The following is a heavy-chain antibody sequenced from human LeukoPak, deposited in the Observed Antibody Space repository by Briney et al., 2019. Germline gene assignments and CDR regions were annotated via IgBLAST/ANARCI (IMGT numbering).Heavy chain of an antibody. J-gene: IGHJ6*02. V-gene: IGHV1-8*01. CDR2: MNPKRGNT. CDR1: EYSLTSFD. Sequence: GASVKVSCKASEYSLTSFDINWVRQGSGQGLEWMGWMNPKRGNTGYTPTFQGRVTITRDTSIDTAFMELSSLRPDDTAVYYCARGGSSSSYYNNYGMDVWGQGTRSPSP. CDR3: ARGGSSSSYYNNYGMDV. D-gene: IGHD6-13*01.